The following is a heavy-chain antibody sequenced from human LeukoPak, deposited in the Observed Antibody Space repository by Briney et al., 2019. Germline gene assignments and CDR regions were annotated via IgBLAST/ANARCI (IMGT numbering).Heavy chain of an antibody. J-gene: IGHJ4*02. CDR1: GFTFSSYW. D-gene: IGHD6-13*01. CDR3: ARGTIAAAGYYYFDY. V-gene: IGHV3-7*04. CDR2: IKQDGSEK. Sequence: GGSLRLSCAASGFTFSSYWMSWVRQAPGKGLEWVANIKQDGSEKYYVDSVKGRFTISRDNAKDSLYLRMNSLRAEDTAVYYCARGTIAAAGYYYFDYWGQGTQVTVSS.